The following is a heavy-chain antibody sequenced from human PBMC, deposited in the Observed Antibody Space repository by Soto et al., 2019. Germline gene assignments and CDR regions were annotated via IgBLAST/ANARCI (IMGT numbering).Heavy chain of an antibody. D-gene: IGHD6-19*01. CDR2: ISGSGGST. Sequence: EVQLLESGGGLVQPGGSLRLSCAASGFTFSSYAMSWVRQAPGKGLEWVSAISGSGGSTYYADSVKGRFTISRDNSKNTLYLQKNSLRAEDTAVYYCAKVIESSGWSEGYWGQGTLVTVSS. CDR1: GFTFSSYA. J-gene: IGHJ4*02. V-gene: IGHV3-23*01. CDR3: AKVIESSGWSEGY.